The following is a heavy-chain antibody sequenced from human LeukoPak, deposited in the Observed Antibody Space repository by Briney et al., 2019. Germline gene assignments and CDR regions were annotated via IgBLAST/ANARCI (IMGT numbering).Heavy chain of an antibody. V-gene: IGHV3-21*01. Sequence: GGSLRLSCAASGFTFSSYSMNWVRQAPGQGLEWVSSISSSSSYIYYADSVKGRFTISRDNAKNSLYLQMNSLRAEDTAVYYCARDRGGQGSSSYDYWGQGTLVTVSS. CDR3: ARDRGGQGSSSYDY. J-gene: IGHJ4*02. CDR2: ISSSSSYI. D-gene: IGHD6-6*01. CDR1: GFTFSSYS.